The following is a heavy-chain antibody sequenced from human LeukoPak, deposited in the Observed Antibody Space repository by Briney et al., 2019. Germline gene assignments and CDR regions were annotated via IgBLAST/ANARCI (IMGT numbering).Heavy chain of an antibody. J-gene: IGHJ6*02. D-gene: IGHD2-15*01. CDR1: GFTFSSYW. Sequence: PGGSLRLSCAAPGFTFSSYWMHWVRQAPGKGLVWVSRINSDGSSTSYADSVKGRFTISRDNAKNTLYLQMNSLRAEDTAVYYSARVRASYCSGGSCYPTDYYHGMDVWGQGTTVTVSS. CDR2: INSDGSST. CDR3: ARVRASYCSGGSCYPTDYYHGMDV. V-gene: IGHV3-74*01.